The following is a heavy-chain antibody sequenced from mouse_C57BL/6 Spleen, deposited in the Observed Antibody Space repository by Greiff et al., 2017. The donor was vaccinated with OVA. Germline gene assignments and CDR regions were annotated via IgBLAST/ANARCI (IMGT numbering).Heavy chain of an antibody. CDR1: GFTFSSYA. Sequence: EVNLVESGEGLVKPGGSLKLSCAASGFTFSSYAMSWVRQTPEKRLEWVAYISSGGDYIYYADTVKCRFTISRDNARNTLYLQMSSLKSEDTAMYYCTREGYYGSSLYAMDYWGQGTSVTVSS. CDR3: TREGYYGSSLYAMDY. CDR2: ISSGGDYI. D-gene: IGHD1-1*01. J-gene: IGHJ4*01. V-gene: IGHV5-9-1*02.